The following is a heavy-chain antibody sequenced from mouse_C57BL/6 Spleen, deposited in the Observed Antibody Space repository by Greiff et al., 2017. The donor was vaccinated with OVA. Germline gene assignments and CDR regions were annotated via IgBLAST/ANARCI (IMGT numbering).Heavy chain of an antibody. CDR3: ARSPYYDYDWYFDV. J-gene: IGHJ1*03. CDR1: GFSLTSYA. D-gene: IGHD2-4*01. CDR2: IWTGGGT. V-gene: IGHV2-9-1*01. Sequence: QVQLKQSGPGLVAPSQSLSITCTVSGFSLTSYAISWVRQPPGKGLEWLGVIWTGGGTNYNSALKSRLSISKDNSKSQVFLKMNSLQTDDTARYYCARSPYYDYDWYFDVWGTGTTVTVSS.